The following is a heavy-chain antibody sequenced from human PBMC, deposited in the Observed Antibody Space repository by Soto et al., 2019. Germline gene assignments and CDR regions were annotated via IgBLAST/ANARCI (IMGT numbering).Heavy chain of an antibody. Sequence: GGSLRLSCAASGFTFSSYSMNWVRQAPGKGLEWVSSISSSSSYIYYADSVKGRFTISRDNAKNSLYLQMNSLRAEDTAVYYCARDKDDYVWGSYRYPTPSDYWGQGTLVTVSS. D-gene: IGHD3-16*02. CDR2: ISSSSSYI. V-gene: IGHV3-21*01. CDR3: ARDKDDYVWGSYRYPTPSDY. J-gene: IGHJ4*02. CDR1: GFTFSSYS.